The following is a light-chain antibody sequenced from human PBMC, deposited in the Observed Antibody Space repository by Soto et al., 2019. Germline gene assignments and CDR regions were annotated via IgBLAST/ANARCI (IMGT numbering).Light chain of an antibody. CDR3: CSYTRSGTLI. CDR2: DVS. J-gene: IGLJ1*01. Sequence: QSALTQPASVYGSPGQSINISCVCTSSDIGDYNYVSWYQQHPGKVPKVIIYDVSNRPSWVSYRFSATKSGNTASLTISGLQAEDEAEYYCCSYTRSGTLIFGTGTKVTVL. CDR1: SSDIGDYNY. V-gene: IGLV2-14*01.